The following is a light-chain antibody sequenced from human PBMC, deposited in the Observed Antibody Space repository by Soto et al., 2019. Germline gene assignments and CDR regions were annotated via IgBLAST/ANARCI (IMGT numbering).Light chain of an antibody. J-gene: IGLJ1*01. Sequence: QSVQTQPASVSGSPGQSITISCTGTSSDVGGYNYVSWYQQHPGRAPKLMIYEVSNRPSGVSNRFSGSKSGNTVSLTISGLQAEDEADYYCSSYTSRTTLVFGTGTKVTVL. CDR2: EVS. CDR3: SSYTSRTTLV. V-gene: IGLV2-14*01. CDR1: SSDVGGYNY.